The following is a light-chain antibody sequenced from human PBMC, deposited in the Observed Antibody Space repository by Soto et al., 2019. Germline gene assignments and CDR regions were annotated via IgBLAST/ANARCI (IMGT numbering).Light chain of an antibody. Sequence: DIQMTQSPSSLSASVGDRVTITCRASQSISNYLNWYRQKPGKAPKLLIYAASSLQSGVPSRFSGSGSGTDFTLTIGSLQLEDLATYFCLQSYSTRWTFGQGTKVEIK. V-gene: IGKV1-39*01. J-gene: IGKJ1*01. CDR3: LQSYSTRWT. CDR1: QSISNY. CDR2: AAS.